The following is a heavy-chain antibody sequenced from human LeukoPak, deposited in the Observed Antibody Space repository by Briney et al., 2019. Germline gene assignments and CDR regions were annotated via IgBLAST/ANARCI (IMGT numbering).Heavy chain of an antibody. CDR2: INHSGST. Sequence: PSETLSLTCAVYGGSFSGYYWSWIRQPPGKGLEWIGEINHSGSTNYNPSLKSRVTISVDTSKNQFSLKLSSVTAADTAVYYCARGYYDILTGYYSPFFVYWGQGTLVTVSS. V-gene: IGHV4-34*01. CDR3: ARGYYDILTGYYSPFFVY. CDR1: GGSFSGYY. D-gene: IGHD3-9*01. J-gene: IGHJ4*02.